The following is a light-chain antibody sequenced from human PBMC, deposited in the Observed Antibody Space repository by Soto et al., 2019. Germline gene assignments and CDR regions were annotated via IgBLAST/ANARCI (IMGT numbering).Light chain of an antibody. Sequence: DIQMTQSPFSLSASVGDRVTITCRASQSISSYLNWYQQKPGKAPKLLIYAASSLQSGVPSRFSGSGSGTDFTLTISSLQPEDFATYYCQQSYSTPQTFGGVTKVEIK. V-gene: IGKV1-39*01. CDR2: AAS. J-gene: IGKJ4*01. CDR3: QQSYSTPQT. CDR1: QSISSY.